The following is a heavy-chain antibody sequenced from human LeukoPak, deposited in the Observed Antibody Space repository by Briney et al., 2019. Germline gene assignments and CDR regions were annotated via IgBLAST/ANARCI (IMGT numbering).Heavy chain of an antibody. J-gene: IGHJ4*02. CDR1: GDTVSSNIAA. Sequence: SQTLSLTCAISGDTVSSNIAAWNWIRQSPSRGLGWLGRTYYRSKWNNDYAVSVKSRISINPDTSKNQFSLQLNSVTSEDTAVYCCARDLCSGGSCYWRFDYWGQGTLVTVPS. D-gene: IGHD2-15*01. CDR2: TYYRSKWNN. V-gene: IGHV6-1*01. CDR3: ARDLCSGGSCYWRFDY.